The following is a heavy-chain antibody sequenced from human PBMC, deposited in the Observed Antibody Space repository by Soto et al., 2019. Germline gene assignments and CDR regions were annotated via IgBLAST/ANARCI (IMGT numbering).Heavy chain of an antibody. Sequence: ASVKVSCKASGYTFTSYDINWVRQATGQGLEWMGWMNPNSGNTGYAQKYQGRVTMTRNTSISTAYMELSSLRSEDTAVYYCAQRFGESYWYFDLWGRGTLVTVS. D-gene: IGHD3-10*01. J-gene: IGHJ2*01. CDR1: GYTFTSYD. V-gene: IGHV1-8*01. CDR2: MNPNSGNT. CDR3: AQRFGESYWYFDL.